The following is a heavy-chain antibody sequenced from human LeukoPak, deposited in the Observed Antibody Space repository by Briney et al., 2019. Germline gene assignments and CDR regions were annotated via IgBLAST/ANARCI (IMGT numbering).Heavy chain of an antibody. CDR3: ARDASSSWPYWYFDL. CDR1: GGSISSGGYY. CDR2: IHHSGTT. D-gene: IGHD6-13*01. J-gene: IGHJ2*01. V-gene: IGHV4-61*08. Sequence: SETLSLTCTVSGGSISSGGYYWSWIRQPPRKGLEWIGYIHHSGTTNQNPSLKSRVTISIDTSKNQFSLKLSSVTAADTAVYYCARDASSSWPYWYFDLWGRGTLVSVSS.